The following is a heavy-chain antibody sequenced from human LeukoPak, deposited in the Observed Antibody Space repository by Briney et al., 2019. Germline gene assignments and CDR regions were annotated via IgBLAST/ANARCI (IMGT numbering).Heavy chain of an antibody. J-gene: IGHJ6*02. CDR2: ISSSSSYI. V-gene: IGHV3-21*01. Sequence: PGGSLRLSCAASGFTFSSYSMNWVRQAPGKGLEWVSSISSSSSYIYYADSVKGRFTISRDNAKNSLYLQMNSLRAEDTAVYYCAREQSPSPTDYYYYGMDVWGQGTTVTVSS. D-gene: IGHD4-11*01. CDR3: AREQSPSPTDYYYYGMDV. CDR1: GFTFSSYS.